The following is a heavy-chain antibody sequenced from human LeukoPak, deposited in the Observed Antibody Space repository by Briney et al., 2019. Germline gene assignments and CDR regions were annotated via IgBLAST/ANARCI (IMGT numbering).Heavy chain of an antibody. Sequence: PSETLSLTCTVSGGSISSSSYYWGWIRQPPGKGLEWIGSIYYSGSTYYNPSLKSRVTISVDTSKNQFSLKLSSVTAADTAVYYCARVRWPTGYFQRWGQGTLVTVSS. CDR1: GGSISSSSYY. CDR3: ARVRWPTGYFQR. V-gene: IGHV4-39*07. D-gene: IGHD4-23*01. CDR2: IYYSGST. J-gene: IGHJ1*01.